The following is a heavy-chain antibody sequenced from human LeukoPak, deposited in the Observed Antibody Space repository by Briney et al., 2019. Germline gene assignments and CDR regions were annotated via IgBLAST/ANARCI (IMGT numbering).Heavy chain of an antibody. J-gene: IGHJ4*02. D-gene: IGHD2-2*01. Sequence: GGSLRLSCAASGFTVSSNYMSWVRQAPGKGLEWVSVIYSGGSTYYADSVKGRFTISRGNSKNTLYLQMNSLRAEDTAVYYCARDGGIVVVPAAFFDYWGQGTLVTVSS. V-gene: IGHV3-53*01. CDR2: IYSGGST. CDR1: GFTVSSNY. CDR3: ARDGGIVVVPAAFFDY.